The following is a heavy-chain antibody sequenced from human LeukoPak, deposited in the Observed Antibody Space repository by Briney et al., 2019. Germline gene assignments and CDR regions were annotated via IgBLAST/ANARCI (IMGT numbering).Heavy chain of an antibody. V-gene: IGHV5-51*01. Sequence: GESLKISCKGSGYSFTNYWIGWVRQMPGKGLEWMGTIYPGDSDTKYSPSFQGQVTISADKSISTAYLQWSSLKTSDTAMYYCARRIAAAGSIGTRYFDYWGQGTLVTVSS. CDR3: ARRIAAAGSIGTRYFDY. CDR1: GYSFTNYW. D-gene: IGHD6-13*01. J-gene: IGHJ4*02. CDR2: IYPGDSDT.